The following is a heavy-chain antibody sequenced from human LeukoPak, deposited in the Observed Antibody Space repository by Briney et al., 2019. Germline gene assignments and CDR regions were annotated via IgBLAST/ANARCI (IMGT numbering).Heavy chain of an antibody. V-gene: IGHV4-4*07. CDR1: GFTFSSYS. D-gene: IGHD6-19*01. Sequence: NPGGSLRLSCAASGFTFSSYSMNWVRQAPGKGLEWIGRIYTSGSTNYNPSLKSRVTMSVDTSKNQFSLKLSSVTAADTAVYYCARFLAVSAFDIWGQGTMVTVSS. CDR2: IYTSGST. J-gene: IGHJ3*02. CDR3: ARFLAVSAFDI.